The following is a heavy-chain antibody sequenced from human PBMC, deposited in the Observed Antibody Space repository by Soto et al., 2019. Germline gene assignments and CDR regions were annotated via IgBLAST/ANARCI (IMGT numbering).Heavy chain of an antibody. Sequence: QVQLQESGPGLVKPSQTLFLTCTVSGDSISSGDYYWSWIRQPPGKGLEWIGYIYYSGSTYYNPSLKGRATISVDTSKNQFSLKLSSVTAADTAVYYCAGDIVLVPFFFGYYGMDVWGQGTTVTVSS. D-gene: IGHD2-2*01. CDR2: IYYSGST. J-gene: IGHJ6*02. CDR3: AGDIVLVPFFFGYYGMDV. V-gene: IGHV4-30-4*01. CDR1: GDSISSGDYY.